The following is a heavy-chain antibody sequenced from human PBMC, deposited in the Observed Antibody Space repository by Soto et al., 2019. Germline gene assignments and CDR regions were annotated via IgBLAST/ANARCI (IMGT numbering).Heavy chain of an antibody. CDR3: AIGFGDYGNWFDP. V-gene: IGHV4-61*01. CDR1: GGSVISGSYY. D-gene: IGHD3-10*01. Sequence: SETLSLTCTVSGGSVISGSYYWSWIRQPPGNGLEWIGYIYYSGSTNYNPSLKSRVTISVDTSKNQFSLKLSSVTAADTAVYYCAIGFGDYGNWFDPWGQGTLVTVSS. CDR2: IYYSGST. J-gene: IGHJ5*02.